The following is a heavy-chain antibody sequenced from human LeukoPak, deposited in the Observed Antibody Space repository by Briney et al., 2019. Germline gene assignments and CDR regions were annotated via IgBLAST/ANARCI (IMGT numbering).Heavy chain of an antibody. CDR3: ARDHGSSNWYYYYYMDV. D-gene: IGHD6-13*01. Sequence: PSETLSLTCTVSGGSISSYYWSWIRQPPGKGLEWIGYIYYSGSTNYNPSLKSRVTISVDTSKNQFSLKLSSVTAADTAVYYCARDHGSSNWYYYYYMDVWGKGTTVTVSS. V-gene: IGHV4-59*12. J-gene: IGHJ6*03. CDR2: IYYSGST. CDR1: GGSISSYY.